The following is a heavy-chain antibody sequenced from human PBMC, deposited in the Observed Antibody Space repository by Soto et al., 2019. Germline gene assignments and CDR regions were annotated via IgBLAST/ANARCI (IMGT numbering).Heavy chain of an antibody. CDR1: GFTFSSYD. CDR3: ARSGSKQLVRGSWFDP. D-gene: IGHD6-13*01. CDR2: ISGSGGTT. J-gene: IGHJ5*02. V-gene: IGHV3-23*01. Sequence: EVQLLESGGGLVQPGGSLRLSCAASGFTFSSYDMSWVRQAPGKRLEWVSGISGSGGTTWYADSVKGRFTTSRDNSKNTLYLQMNSLRDEDTAVYYCARSGSKQLVRGSWFDPWGQGTLVTVSS.